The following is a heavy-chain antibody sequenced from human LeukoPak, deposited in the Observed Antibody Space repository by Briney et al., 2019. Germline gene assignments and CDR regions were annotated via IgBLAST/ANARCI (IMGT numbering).Heavy chain of an antibody. D-gene: IGHD6-19*01. CDR2: ISSSSSYI. J-gene: IGHJ4*02. CDR3: ARSGSGWYVDY. Sequence: GGSLRLSCAASGFTFGSYSMNWVRQAPGKGLEWVSSISSSSSYIYYADSVKGRFTISRDNAKNSLYLQMNSLRAEDTAVYYCARSGSGWYVDYWGQGTLVTVSS. CDR1: GFTFGSYS. V-gene: IGHV3-21*01.